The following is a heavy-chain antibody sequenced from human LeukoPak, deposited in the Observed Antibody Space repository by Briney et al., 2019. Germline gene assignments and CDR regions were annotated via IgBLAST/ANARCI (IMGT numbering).Heavy chain of an antibody. CDR1: GYTFTSYG. D-gene: IGHD3-22*01. J-gene: IGHJ4*02. CDR2: ISAYNGNT. Sequence: ASVKVSCKASGYTFTSYGIGWVRQAPGQGLEWMGWISAYNGNTNYAQKLQGRVTMTTDTSTSTAYMELRSLRSDDTAVYYCARDLYYYDRGDYWGQGTLVTVSS. V-gene: IGHV1-18*01. CDR3: ARDLYYYDRGDY.